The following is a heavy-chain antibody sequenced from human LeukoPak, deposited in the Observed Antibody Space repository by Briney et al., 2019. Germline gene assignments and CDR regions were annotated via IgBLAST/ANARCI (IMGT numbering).Heavy chain of an antibody. CDR2: IYHSGTT. Sequence: SETLSLTCAVSGDSISSSIWWTWVRQPPGKGLEWIGEIYHSGTTNYNPSLKSRVTMSLDKSKNQFSLNLTSVTAADTAVYYCARHSQHSRDLGSARNFDYWGQGTLVTVSS. V-gene: IGHV4-4*02. J-gene: IGHJ4*02. CDR1: GDSISSSIW. D-gene: IGHD7-27*01. CDR3: ARHSQHSRDLGSARNFDY.